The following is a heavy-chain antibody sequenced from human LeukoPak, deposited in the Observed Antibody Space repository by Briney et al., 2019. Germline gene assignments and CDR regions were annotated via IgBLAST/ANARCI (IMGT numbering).Heavy chain of an antibody. Sequence: GASVKVSCKASGYTFTGYYMHWVRQAPGQGLEWMGRINPNSGGTNYAQKFQGRVTMTRDTSISTAYMELSRLRSDDTAVYYCARDREETLVSYGMDVWGQGTTVTVSS. V-gene: IGHV1-2*06. CDR1: GYTFTGYY. J-gene: IGHJ6*02. D-gene: IGHD6-6*01. CDR3: ARDREETLVSYGMDV. CDR2: INPNSGGT.